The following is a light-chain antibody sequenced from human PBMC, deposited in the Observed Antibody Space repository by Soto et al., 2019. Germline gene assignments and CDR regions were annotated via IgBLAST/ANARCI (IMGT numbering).Light chain of an antibody. V-gene: IGLV1-51*01. CDR1: SSNIGNNY. CDR2: DNN. J-gene: IGLJ2*01. Sequence: QSVLTQPPSVSAAPGQKVTISCSGSSSNIGNNYVSWYQHFPGTAPKLLIYDNNKRPSGIPARFSGSKSGTSATLGITGLQTGDEADYYCGTWDSLLSAVVFGGGTKVTVL. CDR3: GTWDSLLSAVV.